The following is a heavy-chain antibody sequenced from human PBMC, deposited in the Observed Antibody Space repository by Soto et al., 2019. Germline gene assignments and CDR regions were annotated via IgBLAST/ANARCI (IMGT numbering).Heavy chain of an antibody. J-gene: IGHJ4*02. CDR3: AKDTAWLPPRGYFDY. CDR2: ISWNSGSI. V-gene: IGHV3-9*01. D-gene: IGHD6-19*01. Sequence: EVQLVESGGGLVQPGRSLRLSCAASGFTFDDYAMHWVRQAPGKGLEWVSGISWNSGSIGYADSVKGRFTISRDNAKNSLYLQMNSLRAEDTALYYCAKDTAWLPPRGYFDYWGQGTLVTVSS. CDR1: GFTFDDYA.